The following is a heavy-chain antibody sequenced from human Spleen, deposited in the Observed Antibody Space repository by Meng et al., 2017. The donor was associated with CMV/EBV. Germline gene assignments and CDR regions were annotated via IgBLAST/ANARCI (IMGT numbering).Heavy chain of an antibody. V-gene: IGHV4-34*01. CDR3: ARVGITIFGVVKHWFDP. D-gene: IGHD3-3*01. Sequence: GSFSGYYWSWIRQPPGKGLEWIGDINHSGSTNYNPSLKSRVTISVDTSKNQFSLKLSSVTAADTAVYYCARVGITIFGVVKHWFDPWGQGTLVTVSS. CDR1: GSFSGYY. J-gene: IGHJ5*02. CDR2: INHSGST.